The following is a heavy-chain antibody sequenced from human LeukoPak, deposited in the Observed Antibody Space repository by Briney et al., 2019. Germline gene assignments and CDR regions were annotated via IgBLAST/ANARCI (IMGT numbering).Heavy chain of an antibody. CDR1: GYTFSSYY. CDR2: INPSGGST. CDR3: ARADSGGDSSGYKWFDP. V-gene: IGHV1-46*01. D-gene: IGHD3-22*01. Sequence: ASVKVSCKASGYTFSSYYMHWVRQTPGQGLEWMGIINPSGGSTSYAQKFQGRVTLTRDTSTSTVYMELSSLRSEDTAVYYCARADSGGDSSGYKWFDPWGQGTLVTVSS. J-gene: IGHJ5*02.